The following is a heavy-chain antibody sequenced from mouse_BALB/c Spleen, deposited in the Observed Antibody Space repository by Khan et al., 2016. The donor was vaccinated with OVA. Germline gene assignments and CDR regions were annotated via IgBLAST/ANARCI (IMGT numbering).Heavy chain of an antibody. Sequence: QIQLVQSGAELARPGASVKMSCKASGYTFTSYTIHWIKLRPGQGLEWIGYINPSNGYTNYNQKFRDKAILTVDKSSTPAYMQLSSLTSDDSAVFNCVEGGAYHRSDGWFAYWGQGTLVTVSA. D-gene: IGHD2-14*01. CDR2: INPSNGYT. CDR3: VEGGAYHRSDGWFAY. CDR1: GYTFTSYT. V-gene: IGHV1-4*01. J-gene: IGHJ3*01.